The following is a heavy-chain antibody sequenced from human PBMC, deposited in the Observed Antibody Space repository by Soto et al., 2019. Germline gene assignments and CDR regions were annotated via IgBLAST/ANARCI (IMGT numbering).Heavy chain of an antibody. CDR3: ARPYGSGSFNWFDP. D-gene: IGHD3-10*01. CDR2: IIPILGIA. J-gene: IGHJ5*02. V-gene: IGHV1-69*02. CDR1: GGTFSSYT. Sequence: QVQLVQSGAEVKKPGSSVKVSCKASGGTFSSYTISWVRQAPGQGLEWMGRIIPILGIANYAQKFQGRVTITADKSPSTAYMELSSLRSEDTAVYYCARPYGSGSFNWFDPWGKGTLVTVSS.